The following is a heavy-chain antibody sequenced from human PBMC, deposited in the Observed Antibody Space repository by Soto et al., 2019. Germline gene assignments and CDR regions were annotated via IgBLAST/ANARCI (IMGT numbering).Heavy chain of an antibody. CDR3: AKIRHSSGYLIDY. CDR2: ISGSGGST. J-gene: IGHJ4*02. Sequence: EVQLLESGGGLVQPGGSLRLSCAASGFTFSSYAMSWVRQAPGKGLEWVSAISGSGGSTYHADSVKGRFTISRDNSKNTLYLQMNSLRAEDTGVYYCAKIRHSSGYLIDYWGQGTLVTVSS. V-gene: IGHV3-23*01. CDR1: GFTFSSYA. D-gene: IGHD3-22*01.